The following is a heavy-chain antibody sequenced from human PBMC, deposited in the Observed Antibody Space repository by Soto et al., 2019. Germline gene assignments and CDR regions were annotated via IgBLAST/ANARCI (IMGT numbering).Heavy chain of an antibody. Sequence: QVQLVQSGSEVKRPGSSVKVSCKASGDTFNFYSINWVRQAPGLVLEWMGRVYPILSMSNYAQSFQGRVTMTADKSTSTAYMELSGLRSDDTAIYYCATSYGSGYRAFDFWGQVALVTVS. D-gene: IGHD3-10*01. CDR3: ATSYGSGYRAFDF. J-gene: IGHJ4*02. CDR1: GDTFNFYS. CDR2: VYPILSMS. V-gene: IGHV1-69*04.